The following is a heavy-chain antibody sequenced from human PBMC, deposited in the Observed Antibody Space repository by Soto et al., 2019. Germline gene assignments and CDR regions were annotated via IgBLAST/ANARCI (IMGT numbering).Heavy chain of an antibody. CDR1: GGSISSSSYY. CDR2: IYYSGST. V-gene: IGHV4-39*01. Sequence: SETLSLTCTVSGGSISSSSYYWGWIRQPPGKGLEWIGSIYYSGSTYYNPSLKSRVTISVDTSKNQFSLKLSSVTAADTAVYYCASTWGSYRAYYFDYWGQGTLVTVSS. D-gene: IGHD3-16*02. J-gene: IGHJ4*02. CDR3: ASTWGSYRAYYFDY.